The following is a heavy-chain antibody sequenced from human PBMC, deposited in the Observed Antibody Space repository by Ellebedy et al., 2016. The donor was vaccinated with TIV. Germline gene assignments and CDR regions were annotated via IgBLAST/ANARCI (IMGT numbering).Heavy chain of an antibody. CDR3: ARDRHCVGGRCYSV. CDR2: IYSGGDR. CDR1: GFTVNNNY. D-gene: IGHD2-15*01. J-gene: IGHJ4*02. V-gene: IGHV3-53*01. Sequence: GESLKISCAASGFTVNNNYMRWFRQAPGKGLEWVSLIYSGGDRYYADSVKGRFTISRDNSNNTVYLQMNSLRVEATAVYYCARDRHCVGGRCYSVWGQGTLVTVSS.